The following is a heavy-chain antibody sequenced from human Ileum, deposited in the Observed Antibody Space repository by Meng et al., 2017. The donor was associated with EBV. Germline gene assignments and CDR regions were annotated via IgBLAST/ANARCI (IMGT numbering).Heavy chain of an antibody. CDR3: ARGSGAGGRDWFDP. J-gene: IGHJ5*02. D-gene: IGHD3-16*01. V-gene: IGHV1-8*01. CDR1: GYTFINND. CDR2: MNSYTGNA. Sequence: GQVVPPGAELKKPGASVKVSCKASGYTFINNDINWVRQAAGQGLESIGWMNSYTGNAGYAQKFRGRVTMTRDTSINTAYLEVISLTSEDTAVYYCARGSGAGGRDWFDPWGQGTPVTVSS.